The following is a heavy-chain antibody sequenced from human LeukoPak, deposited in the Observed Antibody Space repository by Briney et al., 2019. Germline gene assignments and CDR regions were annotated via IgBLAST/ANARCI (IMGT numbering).Heavy chain of an antibody. Sequence: GGSLRRSCAASGFTFSSYWMSWVRQAPGKGLEWVANIKQDGSEKYYVDSVKGRFTISRDNAKNSLYLQMNSLRAEDTAVYYCAAAAGKHLFDYWGQGTLVTVSS. V-gene: IGHV3-7*01. D-gene: IGHD6-13*01. J-gene: IGHJ4*02. CDR1: GFTFSSYW. CDR3: AAAAGKHLFDY. CDR2: IKQDGSEK.